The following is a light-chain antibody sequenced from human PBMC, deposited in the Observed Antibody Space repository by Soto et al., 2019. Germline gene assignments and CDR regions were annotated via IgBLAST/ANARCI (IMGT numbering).Light chain of an antibody. V-gene: IGKV3-15*01. Sequence: EIVMTQSPATLSVSPGERATLSCRASQSVSSNLARYQQKPGQAPRLLIYGASTRATAIPARFSGSGSGTEFTLTISSLQSEDFAVYYCQQYNNWPPKYTFGQGTKLEIK. CDR2: GAS. J-gene: IGKJ2*01. CDR3: QQYNNWPPKYT. CDR1: QSVSSN.